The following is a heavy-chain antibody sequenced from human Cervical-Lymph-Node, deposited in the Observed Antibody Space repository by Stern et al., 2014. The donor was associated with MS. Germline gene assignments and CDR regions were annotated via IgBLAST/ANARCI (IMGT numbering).Heavy chain of an antibody. V-gene: IGHV1-18*01. D-gene: IGHD4-11*01. CDR3: ARERLRDFNDYHFDS. CDR1: GYTFTTPNYG. J-gene: IGHJ4*02. Sequence: VQLVESGPEVRQPGASVRVSCKASGYTFTTPNYGIAWLREAPGRGLEWLRWISPYNGNTVYAQKLQDRVTMTTDTSTSTAYMELRSLRSDDTAFYYCARERLRDFNDYHFDSWGQGTLVTVSS. CDR2: ISPYNGNT.